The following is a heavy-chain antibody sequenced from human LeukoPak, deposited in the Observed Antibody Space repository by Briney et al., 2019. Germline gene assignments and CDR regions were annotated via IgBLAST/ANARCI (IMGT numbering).Heavy chain of an antibody. Sequence: ASVKVSYKASGYTFTSYGISWVRQAPGQGLEWMGWISAYNGNTNYAQKLQDRVTMTTDTSTSTAYMELRSLRSDDTAVYYCARYSSGLPTDYWGQGTLVTVSS. V-gene: IGHV1-18*01. D-gene: IGHD3-22*01. CDR3: ARYSSGLPTDY. J-gene: IGHJ4*02. CDR2: ISAYNGNT. CDR1: GYTFTSYG.